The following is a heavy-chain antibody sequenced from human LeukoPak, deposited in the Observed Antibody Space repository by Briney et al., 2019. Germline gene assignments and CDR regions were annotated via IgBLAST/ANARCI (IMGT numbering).Heavy chain of an antibody. V-gene: IGHV3-30*02. CDR2: IRYDGSNK. J-gene: IGHJ3*02. Sequence: GGSLRLSCAASGFTFSSYGMHWVRQAPGKGLEWVAFIRYDGSNKYYADSVKGRFTISRDNSKNTLYLQMNSLRAEDTAVYYCARGEDYYGSGSYSGEAFDIWGQGTMVTVSS. CDR3: ARGEDYYGSGSYSGEAFDI. CDR1: GFTFSSYG. D-gene: IGHD3-10*01.